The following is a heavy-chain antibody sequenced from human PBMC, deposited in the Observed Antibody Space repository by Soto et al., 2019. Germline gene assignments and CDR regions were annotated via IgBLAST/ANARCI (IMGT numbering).Heavy chain of an antibody. CDR2: ISSTSSYI. J-gene: IGHJ3*02. D-gene: IGHD2-15*01. CDR3: ARYSSLFCTGGTCYLQDAFDI. CDR1: ECNIITFT. Sequence: GVSLRLSCTVSECNIITFTMNWIRKTQRKGLKWISSISSTSSYIYYADSVKGRFTISRDNAGNSLYLQMSSLRAEDTAVYYCARYSSLFCTGGTCYLQDAFDIWGQGTMVTV. V-gene: IGHV3-21*01.